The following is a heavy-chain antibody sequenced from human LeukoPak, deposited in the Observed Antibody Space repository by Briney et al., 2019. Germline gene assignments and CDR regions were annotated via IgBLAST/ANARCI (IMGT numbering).Heavy chain of an antibody. CDR2: ISSSSGTTI. D-gene: IGHD1-26*01. V-gene: IGHV3-48*04. CDR3: ARGGSYGSLLDY. Sequence: GGSLRLSCAASGLTFHIYAMNWVRQAPGKGLEWLSYISSSSGTTIYYADSVKGRFTISRDNAKNSLYLQMNSLRAEDTAVYYCARGGSYGSLLDYWGQGTLATVSS. CDR1: GLTFHIYA. J-gene: IGHJ4*02.